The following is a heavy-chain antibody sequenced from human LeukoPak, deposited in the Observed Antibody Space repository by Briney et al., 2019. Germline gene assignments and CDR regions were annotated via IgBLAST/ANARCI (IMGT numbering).Heavy chain of an antibody. Sequence: SETLSLTCTVSGGSVISYYWSWIRQPPGQGLEWIAYIHSNGYTNYNPSLKSRVTISVDTSKNQFTLTVTPVTAADTAVYYCAKRQGPNSGSYDYFDPWGQGTLVTVSS. D-gene: IGHD1-26*01. J-gene: IGHJ5*02. CDR3: AKRQGPNSGSYDYFDP. CDR1: GGSVISYY. V-gene: IGHV4-4*09. CDR2: IHSNGYT.